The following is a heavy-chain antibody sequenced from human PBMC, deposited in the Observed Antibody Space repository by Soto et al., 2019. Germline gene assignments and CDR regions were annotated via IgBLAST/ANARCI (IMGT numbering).Heavy chain of an antibody. J-gene: IGHJ5*02. CDR3: AKDPDCSIISCSNWFDP. D-gene: IGHD2-2*01. V-gene: IGHV3-23*01. CDR2: ITGSGFDT. Sequence: CAASGFTFNNYAMSWVRQAPGKGLEWVSTITGSGFDTYYADSVKGRFTISRDNSRNTLYLEMHSLRAEDTALYYCAKDPDCSIISCSNWFDPWGQGTLVTVSS. CDR1: GFTFNNYA.